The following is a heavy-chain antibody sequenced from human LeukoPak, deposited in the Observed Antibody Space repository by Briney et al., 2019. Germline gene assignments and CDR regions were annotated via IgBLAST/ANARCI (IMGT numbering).Heavy chain of an antibody. CDR2: IYSGGNT. Sequence: GGSLRLSCTASGLTVSSNCMSWVRQAPGKGLEWVSFIYSGGNTYYADSVKGRFTISRDNSKNTLYLQMNSLRAEDTAVYYCAREDRYSSSWPFDYWGQGTLVTVSS. D-gene: IGHD6-13*01. V-gene: IGHV3-66*01. CDR1: GLTVSSNC. CDR3: AREDRYSSSWPFDY. J-gene: IGHJ4*02.